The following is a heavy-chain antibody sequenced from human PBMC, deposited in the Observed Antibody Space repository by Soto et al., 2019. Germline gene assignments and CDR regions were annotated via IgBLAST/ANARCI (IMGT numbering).Heavy chain of an antibody. CDR2: IYHSGST. Sequence: PSETLSLTFAVSGGSISSSNWCSWVRQPPGKGLEWIGEIYHSGSTNYNPSLKSRVTISVDKSKNQFSLKLSSVTAADTAVYYCARGARGYSYGLHYYYGMDVWGQGTTVT. CDR1: GGSISSSNW. V-gene: IGHV4-4*02. D-gene: IGHD5-18*01. CDR3: ARGARGYSYGLHYYYGMDV. J-gene: IGHJ6*02.